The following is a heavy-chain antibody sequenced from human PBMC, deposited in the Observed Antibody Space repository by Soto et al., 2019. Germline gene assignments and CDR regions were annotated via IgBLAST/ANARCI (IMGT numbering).Heavy chain of an antibody. D-gene: IGHD4-17*01. CDR1: GGSISSGGYS. V-gene: IGHV4-30-2*01. CDR3: ARAHYGDYGYGMDV. CDR2: IYHSGST. J-gene: IGHJ6*02. Sequence: QLQLQESGSGLVKPSQTLSLTCAVSGGSISSGGYSWSWIRQPPGKGLEWIGYIYHSGSTYYNPSLKSRVPITVDRPKNQFSMKLSSVTAADTAVYYCARAHYGDYGYGMDVWGQGTTVTVSS.